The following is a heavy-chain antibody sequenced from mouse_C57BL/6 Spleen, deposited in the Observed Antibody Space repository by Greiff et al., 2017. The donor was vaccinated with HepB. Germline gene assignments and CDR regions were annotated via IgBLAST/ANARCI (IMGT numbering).Heavy chain of an antibody. J-gene: IGHJ1*03. CDR1: GFSLTSYG. V-gene: IGHV2-2*01. Sequence: VQLQQSGPGLVQPSQRLSITCTVSGFSLTSYGVHWVRQSPGKGLEWLGVIWSGGSTDYNAAFISRLSISKDNSKSQVFFKMNSLQADDTAIYYCARTLDGYLTYWYFDVWGTGTTVTVSS. D-gene: IGHD2-3*01. CDR3: ARTLDGYLTYWYFDV. CDR2: IWSGGST.